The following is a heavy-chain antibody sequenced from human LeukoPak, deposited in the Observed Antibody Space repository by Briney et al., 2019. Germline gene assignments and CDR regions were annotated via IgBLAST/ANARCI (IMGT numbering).Heavy chain of an antibody. CDR3: ARSIAVAGGANWFDP. J-gene: IGHJ5*02. CDR1: GYSFTSYW. CDR2: IYPGDSDT. V-gene: IGHV5-51*01. Sequence: GESLKISCKGSGYSFTSYWIGWVRQMPGKGLEWMGIIYPGDSDTRYSPSFQGQVTISADKSISTAYLQWSNLKASDTAMYYCARSIAVAGGANWFDPWGQGTLVTVSS. D-gene: IGHD6-19*01.